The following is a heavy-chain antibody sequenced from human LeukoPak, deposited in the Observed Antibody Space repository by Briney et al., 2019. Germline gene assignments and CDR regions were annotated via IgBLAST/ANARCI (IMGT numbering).Heavy chain of an antibody. V-gene: IGHV3-74*01. D-gene: IGHD6-13*01. CDR1: GLTFSNSW. CDR2: IKSDGSST. J-gene: IGHJ5*02. Sequence: PGGSLRLSCAASGLTFSNSWMHWVRQAPGKGLVWVSRIKSDGSSTTYADSVKGRFTISRDSAKNTLYLQMSSLRADDTAVYYCTRQYSAGLDTWGQGTLVAVSS. CDR3: TRQYSAGLDT.